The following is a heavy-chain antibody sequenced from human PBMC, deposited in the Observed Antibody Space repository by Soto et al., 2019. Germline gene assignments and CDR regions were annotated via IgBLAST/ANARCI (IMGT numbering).Heavy chain of an antibody. J-gene: IGHJ5*02. CDR1: GYTLTELS. Sequence: ASVKVSCKVSGYTLTELSMHWVRQAPGKGLEWMGGFDPEDGETIYAQKFQGRVTMTEDTSTDTAYMELSSLRSEDTAVYYCATLEGDCSSTSCYSWFDPWGQGTLVTVSS. D-gene: IGHD2-2*02. CDR3: ATLEGDCSSTSCYSWFDP. V-gene: IGHV1-24*01. CDR2: FDPEDGET.